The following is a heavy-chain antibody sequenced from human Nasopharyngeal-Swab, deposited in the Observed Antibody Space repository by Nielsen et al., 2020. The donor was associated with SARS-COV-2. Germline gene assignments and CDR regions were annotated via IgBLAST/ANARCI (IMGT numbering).Heavy chain of an antibody. CDR3: ARDPGCNWNYGYYYYGMDV. J-gene: IGHJ6*02. Sequence: GESLKISCAASGFTFSDYYMSWIRQAPGKGLEWVSYISSSGSTIYYADSVKGRFTISRDNAKNSLYLQMNSLRAEDTAVYYCARDPGCNWNYGYYYYGMDVWGQGTTVTVSS. V-gene: IGHV3-11*04. D-gene: IGHD1-7*01. CDR2: ISSSGSTI. CDR1: GFTFSDYY.